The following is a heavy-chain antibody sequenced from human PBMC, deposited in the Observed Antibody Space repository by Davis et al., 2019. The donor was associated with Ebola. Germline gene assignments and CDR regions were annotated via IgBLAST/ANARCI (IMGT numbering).Heavy chain of an antibody. Sequence: AASVKVSCKASGYTFTSYGISWVRQAPGQGLEWMGWISAYNGNTNYAQKLQGRVTMTTDTSTSTAYMELSSLRSEDTAVYYCATNVDTAMVTGHYFDYWGQGTLVTVSS. CDR1: GYTFTSYG. CDR3: ATNVDTAMVTGHYFDY. CDR2: ISAYNGNT. V-gene: IGHV1-18*01. D-gene: IGHD5-18*01. J-gene: IGHJ4*02.